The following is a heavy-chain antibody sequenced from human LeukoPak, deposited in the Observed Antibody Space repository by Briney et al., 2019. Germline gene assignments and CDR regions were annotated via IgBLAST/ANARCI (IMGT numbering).Heavy chain of an antibody. CDR3: ARKVGITIFGVVIDNYGMDV. CDR1: GFTVSSNY. CDR2: IYSGGST. J-gene: IGHJ6*02. Sequence: PGGSLRLSCAASGFTVSSNYMSWVRQAPGKGLEWVSVIYSGGSTYYADSVKGRFTISRDNSKNTLYLQMNSLRAEDTAVYYCARKVGITIFGVVIDNYGMDVWGQGTTVTVSS. V-gene: IGHV3-53*01. D-gene: IGHD3-3*01.